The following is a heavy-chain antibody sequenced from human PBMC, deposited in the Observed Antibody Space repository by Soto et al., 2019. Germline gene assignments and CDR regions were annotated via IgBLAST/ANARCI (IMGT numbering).Heavy chain of an antibody. D-gene: IGHD2-2*01. J-gene: IGHJ3*02. CDR1: GYTFTSYD. V-gene: IGHV1-8*01. Sequence: ASVKVSCKASGYTFTSYDINWVRQATGQGLEWMGWMNPNSGNTGYAQKFQGRVTITADESTSTAYMELSSLRSEDTAVYYCARQPYCSSTSCSDAFDIWGQGTIVTVSS. CDR2: MNPNSGNT. CDR3: ARQPYCSSTSCSDAFDI.